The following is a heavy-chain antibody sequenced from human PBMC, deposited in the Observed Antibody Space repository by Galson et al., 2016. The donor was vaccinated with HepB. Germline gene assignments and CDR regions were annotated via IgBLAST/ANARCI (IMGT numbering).Heavy chain of an antibody. J-gene: IGHJ4*02. D-gene: IGHD2-2*01. V-gene: IGHV3-30*04. CDR2: ISYDGRNK. Sequence: SLRLSCAASGFTFSSYTMPWVRPAPGKGLEWVAVISYDGRNKYYADSVKGRFTISRDNSKNTLYQQMNSLRPEDTALYYCARARSSSTTDLDYWGRGTLVTVSS. CDR3: ARARSSSTTDLDY. CDR1: GFTFSSYT.